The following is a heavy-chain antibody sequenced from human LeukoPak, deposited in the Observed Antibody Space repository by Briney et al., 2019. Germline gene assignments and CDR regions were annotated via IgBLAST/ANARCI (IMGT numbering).Heavy chain of an antibody. J-gene: IGHJ4*02. CDR3: ARVYTIIVVVDY. V-gene: IGHV3-21*01. CDR1: GFTFNTYT. CDR2: ISASSSYL. D-gene: IGHD3-22*01. Sequence: GGSLRLSCAASGFTFNTYTMNWVRQAPGKGLEWVSSISASSSYLYYADSVNGRFTISRDNAKNSLYLQMNSLRAEDTAVYYCARVYTIIVVVDYWGQGTLVTVSS.